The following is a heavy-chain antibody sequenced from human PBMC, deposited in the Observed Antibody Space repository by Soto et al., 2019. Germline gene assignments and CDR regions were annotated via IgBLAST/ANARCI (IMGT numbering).Heavy chain of an antibody. CDR1: GFTFSSYS. V-gene: IGHV3-21*01. CDR3: ASGVFGLVSPVIGGY. Sequence: GVLRLSCAASGFTFSSYSMNWVRQAPGKGLEWVSSISRTSNYIYYTDSVKGRFTISRDNAKNSIYLQMNSLRAEDTATYYCASGVFGLVSPVIGGYWGQGTLVTVSS. J-gene: IGHJ4*02. CDR2: ISRTSNYI. D-gene: IGHD3-3*01.